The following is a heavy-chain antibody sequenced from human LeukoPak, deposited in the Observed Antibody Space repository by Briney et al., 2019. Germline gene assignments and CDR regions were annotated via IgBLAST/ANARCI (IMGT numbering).Heavy chain of an antibody. CDR2: ISGSGGST. V-gene: IGHV3-23*01. D-gene: IGHD3-22*01. Sequence: GGSLRLSCAASGFTFSSYTMNWVRQAPGKGLEWVSAISGSGGSTYYADSVKGRFTISRDNSKNTLYLQMNSLRAEDTAVYYCAKKRGDYYDSSGYYDDYWGQGTLVTVSS. CDR1: GFTFSSYT. CDR3: AKKRGDYYDSSGYYDDY. J-gene: IGHJ4*02.